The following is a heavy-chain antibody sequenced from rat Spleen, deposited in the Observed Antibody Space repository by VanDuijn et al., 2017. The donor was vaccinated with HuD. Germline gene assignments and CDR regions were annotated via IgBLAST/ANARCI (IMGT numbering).Heavy chain of an antibody. CDR3: ARITSVVYYHVPFDY. J-gene: IGHJ2*01. D-gene: IGHD1-12*01. Sequence: EVQLVESGGGLVQPGRSLKLSCAASGFTFSNYYMAWVRQAPKKGLEWVATIDTSGSRTYYPESVKGRFTISRDNAKSSLYLQMNSLKSEDTATYYCARITSVVYYHVPFDYGGRGVMVTVSA. CDR2: IDTSGSRT. V-gene: IGHV5-25*01. CDR1: GFTFSNYY.